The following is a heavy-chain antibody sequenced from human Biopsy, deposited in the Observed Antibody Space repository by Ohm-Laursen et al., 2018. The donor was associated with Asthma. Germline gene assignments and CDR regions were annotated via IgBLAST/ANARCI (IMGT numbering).Heavy chain of an antibody. Sequence: SLRLSCSASGFTVTTNSISWVRQAPGKGLEWVSVTYSGGSTYYADSVKGRFTISRDNSKNTLYLQMNSLRGEDTAVYYCARDIAFGGVHDFWGQGTLVAVSS. D-gene: IGHD3-16*01. CDR1: GFTVTTNS. CDR3: ARDIAFGGVHDF. V-gene: IGHV3-53*01. J-gene: IGHJ4*02. CDR2: TYSGGST.